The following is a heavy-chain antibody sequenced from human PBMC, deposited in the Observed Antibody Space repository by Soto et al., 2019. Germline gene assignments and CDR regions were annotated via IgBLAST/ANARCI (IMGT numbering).Heavy chain of an antibody. J-gene: IGHJ5*02. Sequence: KPSETPSLTCAVYGESFNRYYWSWIRQPPGKGLEWIGEINHSGSTNYNPSLKSRVTISVDTSKNQFSLKLSSVTAADTAVYYCANPLAGADRGWYDPWGQGTLVIVSS. CDR1: GESFNRYY. CDR3: ANPLAGADRGWYDP. CDR2: INHSGST. V-gene: IGHV4-34*01. D-gene: IGHD6-13*01.